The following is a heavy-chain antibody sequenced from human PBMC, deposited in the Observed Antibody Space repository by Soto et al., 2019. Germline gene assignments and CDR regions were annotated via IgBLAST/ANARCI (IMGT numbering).Heavy chain of an antibody. D-gene: IGHD1-26*01. Sequence: EVQLVESGGGLVQPGGSLRLSCAASGFTFRSYWMHWVRQAPGKGLVWVARIRGDGSITNCADSVKGRFTISGDNAKNTLHVQMDRLRAEDTALYYCAGEGVAAPFDSGGQGPLVAVPS. CDR1: GFTFRSYW. J-gene: IGHJ4*02. V-gene: IGHV3-74*01. CDR2: IRGDGSIT. CDR3: AGEGVAAPFDS.